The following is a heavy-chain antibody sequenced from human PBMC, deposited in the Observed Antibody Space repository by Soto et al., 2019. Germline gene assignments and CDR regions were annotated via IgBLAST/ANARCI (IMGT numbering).Heavy chain of an antibody. CDR3: PRMPNKPTVTEPDY. Sequence: GESLKISCKASGYSFTSYWIAWVRQMPGKGLEWMGIIYPGDSDTRYSPSFQGQVTISADKSISTAYLQWSSLKASDIDMYYCPRMPNKPTVTEPDYWGQGTLVTVSS. CDR2: IYPGDSDT. V-gene: IGHV5-51*01. CDR1: GYSFTSYW. J-gene: IGHJ4*02. D-gene: IGHD4-17*01.